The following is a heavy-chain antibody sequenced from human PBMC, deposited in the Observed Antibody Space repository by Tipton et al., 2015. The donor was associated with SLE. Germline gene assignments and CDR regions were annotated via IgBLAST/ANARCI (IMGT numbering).Heavy chain of an antibody. V-gene: IGHV4-59*01. CDR1: GFTFSNYG. D-gene: IGHD3-16*01. CDR3: ARGGGRLGN. J-gene: IGHJ4*02. Sequence: LRLSCAASGFTFSNYGLSWVRQPPGKGLEWIGYTFSSGSTNYNPSLKSRVTISVDTSKNQFSLRLRSVTAADTAVYYCARGGGRLGNWGQGTLVTVSS. CDR2: TFSSGST.